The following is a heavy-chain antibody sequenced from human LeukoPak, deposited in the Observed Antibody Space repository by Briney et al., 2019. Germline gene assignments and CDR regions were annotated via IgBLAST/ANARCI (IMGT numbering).Heavy chain of an antibody. CDR2: ISSSGGST. Sequence: GGSLRLSCAASGFTFSSYAMSWVRQAPGKGLEWVSGISSSGGSTYYADSVKGRFTNSRDNYKNTLDLQMNSLRAEDTAVYYCAKGGSGSIFGVAYFDYWGQGSLVTVSS. V-gene: IGHV3-23*01. J-gene: IGHJ4*02. D-gene: IGHD3-3*01. CDR3: AKGGSGSIFGVAYFDY. CDR1: GFTFSSYA.